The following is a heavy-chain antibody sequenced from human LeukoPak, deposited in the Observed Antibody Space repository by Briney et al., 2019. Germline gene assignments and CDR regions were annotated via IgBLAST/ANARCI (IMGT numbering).Heavy chain of an antibody. CDR1: GGSISSGSYY. Sequence: PSETLSLTCTVSGGSISSGSYYWSWIRQPAGKGLEWIGRIYTSGSTNYNPSLKSRVTISVDTSKNQFSLKLSSVTAADTAVYYCARDPGIAVAGNPGYWGQGTLVTVSS. J-gene: IGHJ4*02. CDR3: ARDPGIAVAGNPGY. V-gene: IGHV4-61*02. D-gene: IGHD6-19*01. CDR2: IYTSGST.